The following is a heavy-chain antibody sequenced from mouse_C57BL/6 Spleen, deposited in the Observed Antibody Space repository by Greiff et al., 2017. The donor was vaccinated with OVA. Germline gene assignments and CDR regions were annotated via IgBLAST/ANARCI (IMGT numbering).Heavy chain of an antibody. CDR3: AVITTVVSDFDY. J-gene: IGHJ2*01. Sequence: QVQLQQPGAELVRPGSSVKLSCKASGYTFTSYWMHWVKQRPIQGLEWIGNIDPSDSETHYNQKFKDKATLTVDKSSSTAYMQLSSLTSEDSAVYYCAVITTVVSDFDYWGQGTTLTVSS. V-gene: IGHV1-52*01. CDR1: GYTFTSYW. CDR2: IDPSDSET. D-gene: IGHD1-1*01.